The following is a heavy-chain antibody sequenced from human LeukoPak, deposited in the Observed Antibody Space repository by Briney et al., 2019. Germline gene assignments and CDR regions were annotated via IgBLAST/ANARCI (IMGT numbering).Heavy chain of an antibody. CDR1: GFTFSNAW. J-gene: IGHJ3*02. Sequence: TGGSLRLSCAASGFTFSNAWTSWVRQAPGKGLEWVGRIKSKTDGGTTDYAAPVKGRFTISRDDSKNTLYLQMNSLKTEDTAVYYCTTEGILTGYRNAFDIWGQGTMVTVSS. V-gene: IGHV3-15*01. CDR3: TTEGILTGYRNAFDI. CDR2: IKSKTDGGTT. D-gene: IGHD3-9*01.